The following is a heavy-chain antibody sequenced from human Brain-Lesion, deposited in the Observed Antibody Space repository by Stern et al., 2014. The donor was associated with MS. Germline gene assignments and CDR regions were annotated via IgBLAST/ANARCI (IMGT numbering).Heavy chain of an antibody. J-gene: IGHJ6*02. CDR2: IFNSGST. Sequence: VQLVESGPGLVKPSQTLSLSCTVSGGSISSGGYYWSWIRQPAGKGMEWIGRIFNSGSTSYNPPLQSRVPISIDPPKNHFSLRLTSRTAADTAVYYCARGRVVPGFQYYATDVWGQGTTVIVSS. CDR3: ARGRVVPGFQYYATDV. D-gene: IGHD2-2*01. V-gene: IGHV4-61*02. CDR1: GGSISSGGYY.